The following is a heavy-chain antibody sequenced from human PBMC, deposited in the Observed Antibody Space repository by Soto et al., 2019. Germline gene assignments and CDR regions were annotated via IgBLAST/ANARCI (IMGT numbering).Heavy chain of an antibody. CDR3: AKEARGYSYGRYYYGMDV. CDR2: ISYDGSNK. D-gene: IGHD5-18*01. J-gene: IGHJ6*02. CDR1: GFTFSSYG. V-gene: IGHV3-30*18. Sequence: QVQLVESGGGVVQPGRSLRLSCAASGFTFSSYGMHWVRQAPGKGLEWVAVISYDGSNKYYADSVKGRFTISRDNSKNTLYLQMNSLRAEDTAVYYCAKEARGYSYGRYYYGMDVWGQGTTVTVSS.